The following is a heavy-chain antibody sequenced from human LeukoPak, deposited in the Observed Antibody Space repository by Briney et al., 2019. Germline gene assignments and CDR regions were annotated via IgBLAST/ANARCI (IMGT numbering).Heavy chain of an antibody. J-gene: IGHJ4*02. CDR2: IYWDDDK. Sequence: SGPTLVKPTQTLTLTCTFPGFSLSTSGVGVGWIRQPPGKALEWLALIYWDDDKRYSLSLKSRLTITKDTSKNQVVLTMTNMDPVETATYYCAHNPGYYYYDSGYYAYFDYWGQGTLVTVSS. V-gene: IGHV2-5*02. D-gene: IGHD3-22*01. CDR3: AHNPGYYYYDSGYYAYFDY. CDR1: GFSLSTSGVG.